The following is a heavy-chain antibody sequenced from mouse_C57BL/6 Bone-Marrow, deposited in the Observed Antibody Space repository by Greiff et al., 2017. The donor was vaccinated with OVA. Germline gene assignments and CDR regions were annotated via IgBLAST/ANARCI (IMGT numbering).Heavy chain of an antibody. J-gene: IGHJ3*01. Sequence: VQLQQSGAELAKPGASVKLSCKASGYTFTSYWMHWVKPRPGQGLEWIGYINPSSGYTKYNQKFKYKATLTAAKSSSTAYMQMSSLTYEDSAVYYWARLLNFAWFAYWGQGTLVTVSA. CDR1: GYTFTSYW. CDR2: INPSSGYT. V-gene: IGHV1-7*01. CDR3: ARLLNFAWFAY. D-gene: IGHD1-3*01.